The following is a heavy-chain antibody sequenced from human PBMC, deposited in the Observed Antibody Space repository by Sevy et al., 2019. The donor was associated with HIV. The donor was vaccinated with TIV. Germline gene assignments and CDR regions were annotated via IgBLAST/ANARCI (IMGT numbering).Heavy chain of an antibody. V-gene: IGHV1-69*13. CDR1: GGTFSSYA. CDR2: IIPIFGTA. Sequence: ASVKVSCKASGGTFSSYAISWVRQAPGQGLEWMGGIIPIFGTANYAQKFQGRVTITADESTSTAYMELSSLGSEDTAVYYCAREGYYGGYYYYGMDVWGQGTTVTVSS. CDR3: AREGYYGGYYYYGMDV. D-gene: IGHD4-17*01. J-gene: IGHJ6*02.